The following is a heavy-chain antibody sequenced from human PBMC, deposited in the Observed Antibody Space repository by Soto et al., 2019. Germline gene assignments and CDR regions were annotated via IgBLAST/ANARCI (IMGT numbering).Heavy chain of an antibody. CDR3: ARDTLIVGATVRSFDY. V-gene: IGHV1-18*04. CDR1: GYTFTSYG. J-gene: IGHJ4*02. Sequence: QVQLVQSGAEVKKPGASVKVSCKASGYTFTSYGISRVRQAPGQGLEWMGWISAYNGNTNYAQKLQGRVTMTTDTSTSTAYMELRSLRSDDTAVYYCARDTLIVGATVRSFDYWGQGTLVTVSS. D-gene: IGHD1-26*01. CDR2: ISAYNGNT.